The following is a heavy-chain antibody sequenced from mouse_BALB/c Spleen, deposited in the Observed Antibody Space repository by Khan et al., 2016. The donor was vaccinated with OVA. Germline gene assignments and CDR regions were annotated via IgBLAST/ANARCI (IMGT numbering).Heavy chain of an antibody. J-gene: IGHJ3*01. CDR1: GFTFSTYG. V-gene: IGHV5-6*01. D-gene: IGHD4-1*01. CDR3: ASHLTGAFAY. Sequence: EVELVESGGDLVKPGGSLRLSCAASGFTFSTYGMYWVRQFPDKRLEWVATINSDGYYTYYPDTVKGRFTISRKNAEHTLYLQMSSLKSEDTAIYYCASHLTGAFAYWGQGTLVTVSA. CDR2: INSDGYYT.